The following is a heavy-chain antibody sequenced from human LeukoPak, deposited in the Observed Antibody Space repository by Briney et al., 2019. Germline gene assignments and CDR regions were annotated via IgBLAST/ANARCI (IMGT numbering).Heavy chain of an antibody. CDR2: IWYDGSNK. V-gene: IGHV3-33*08. J-gene: IGHJ1*01. D-gene: IGHD5-18*01. CDR3: ARDASDTAMVGYFQH. CDR1: GFTVSSSF. Sequence: PGGSLRLSCAASGFTVSSSFMNWVRQAPGKGLEWVAVIWYDGSNKYYADSVKGRFTIPRDNSKIILYLQINSLRAEDTAVYYCARDASDTAMVGYFQHWGQGTLVTVSS.